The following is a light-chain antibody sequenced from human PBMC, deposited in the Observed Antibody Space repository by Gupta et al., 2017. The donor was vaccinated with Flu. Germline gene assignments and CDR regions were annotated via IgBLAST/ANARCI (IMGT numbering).Light chain of an antibody. CDR3: QQRSDLPMYT. V-gene: IGKV3-11*01. Sequence: EIVLTQSPATLSLSPGERAILSCRASQSVSSYLAWYQQKPGQAPRLLMYDASKRVAGIPARFRGSGSGTDFTLTISTLGPEDFAVYYCQQRSDLPMYTFGQGTKLEIK. CDR2: DAS. J-gene: IGKJ2*01. CDR1: QSVSSY.